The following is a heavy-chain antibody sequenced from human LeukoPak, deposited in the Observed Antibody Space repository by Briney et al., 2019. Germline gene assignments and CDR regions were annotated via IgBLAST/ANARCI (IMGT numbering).Heavy chain of an antibody. J-gene: IGHJ5*02. CDR3: ARDPGLPYRGYSGYGEFDP. Sequence: SETLSLHCTVSGGPISSYYWSWIRQPPGKGLEWIGYIYYSGSNNYNPSLKSRVTISVDASKNQFSLKLSSVTAADTAVYYCARDPGLPYRGYSGYGEFDPWGQGTLVTVSS. D-gene: IGHD5-12*01. CDR2: IYYSGSN. V-gene: IGHV4-59*01. CDR1: GGPISSYY.